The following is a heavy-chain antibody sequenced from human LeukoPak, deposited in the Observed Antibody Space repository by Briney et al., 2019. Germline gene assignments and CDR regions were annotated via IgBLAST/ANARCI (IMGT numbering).Heavy chain of an antibody. V-gene: IGHV3-15*01. CDR3: TTDFYYYDSSGYGPYWYFDL. CDR2: IKSKTDGGTT. CDR1: GFTFSNAW. Sequence: GGSLRLSCAASGFTFSNAWMSWVRQAPGKWLEWVGRIKSKTDGGTTDYAAPVKGRFTISRDDSKNTLYLQMNSLKTEDTAVYYCTTDFYYYDSSGYGPYWYFDLWGRGTLVTVSS. D-gene: IGHD3-22*01. J-gene: IGHJ2*01.